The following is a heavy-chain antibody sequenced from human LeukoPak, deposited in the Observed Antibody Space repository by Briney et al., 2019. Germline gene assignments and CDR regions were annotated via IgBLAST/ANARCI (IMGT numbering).Heavy chain of an antibody. CDR1: EFTVSSKY. D-gene: IGHD6-19*01. J-gene: IGHJ4*02. CDR3: ARGLYSSGYYYFDY. Sequence: GGSLRLSCAASEFTVSSKYMSWVRQAPGKGLEWVSVIYSGGSTYYADSVKGRFTISRDNSKNTLYLQMNSLRAEDTAVYYCARGLYSSGYYYFDYWGQGTLATVSS. V-gene: IGHV3-53*01. CDR2: IYSGGST.